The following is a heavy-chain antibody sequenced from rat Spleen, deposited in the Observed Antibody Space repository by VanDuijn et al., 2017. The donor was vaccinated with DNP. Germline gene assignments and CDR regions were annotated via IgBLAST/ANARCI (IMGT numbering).Heavy chain of an antibody. D-gene: IGHD1-6*01. CDR3: TTSEAYTTDA. Sequence: EVQLVESGGGLVQPGRSLKLSCAASGFTFSNYAMAWVRQAPKKGLEWVASISPDGHITYYRDSVKGRFTISRDNGKSTLYLQMESLRSEDTATYYCTTSEAYTTDAWGQGTSVTVSS. CDR2: ISPDGHIT. J-gene: IGHJ4*01. V-gene: IGHV5-20*01. CDR1: GFTFSNYA.